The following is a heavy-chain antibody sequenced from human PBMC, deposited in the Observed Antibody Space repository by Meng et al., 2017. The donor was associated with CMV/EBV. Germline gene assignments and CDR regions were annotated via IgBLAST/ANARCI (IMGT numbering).Heavy chain of an antibody. CDR1: GFTFDDYG. V-gene: IGHV3-20*04. CDR2: INWNGGST. D-gene: IGHD3-3*01. Sequence: GGSLRLSCAVSGFTFDDYGMSWVRQAPGKGLEWVSGINWNGGSTGYADSVKGRFTISRDNAKNSLYLQMNSLRAEDTALYYCARESGILSSGRFLEWLLFRPPYGMDVWGQGTTVTVSS. CDR3: ARESGILSSGRFLEWLLFRPPYGMDV. J-gene: IGHJ6*02.